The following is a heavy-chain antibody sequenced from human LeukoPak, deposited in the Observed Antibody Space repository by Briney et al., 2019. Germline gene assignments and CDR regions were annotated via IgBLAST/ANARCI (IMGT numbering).Heavy chain of an antibody. J-gene: IGHJ6*03. Sequence: PGGSLRLSCAASGFTLRSSWMTWVRQAPGKGLEWVSYISSSSSTIYYADSVKGRFTISRDNAKNSLYLQMNSLRAEDTAVYYCAREGICSSTSCYQSHYYYYMDVWGKGTTVTVSS. V-gene: IGHV3-48*01. D-gene: IGHD2-2*01. CDR3: AREGICSSTSCYQSHYYYYMDV. CDR2: ISSSSSTI. CDR1: GFTLRSSW.